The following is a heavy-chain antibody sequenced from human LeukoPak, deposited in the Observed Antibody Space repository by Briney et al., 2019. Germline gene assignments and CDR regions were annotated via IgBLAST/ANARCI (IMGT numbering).Heavy chain of an antibody. CDR3: AKDPYPATRYSSGGICDY. CDR1: GLTFRNYG. D-gene: IGHD6-19*01. CDR2: ISGSGGST. Sequence: PGGSLRLSCATSGLTFRNYGMHWVRQAPGKGLEWISAISGSGGSTYYADSVKGRFTISRDNSKNTLYLQMNSLRAEDTAVYYCAKDPYPATRYSSGGICDYWGQGTLVTVSS. J-gene: IGHJ4*02. V-gene: IGHV3-23*01.